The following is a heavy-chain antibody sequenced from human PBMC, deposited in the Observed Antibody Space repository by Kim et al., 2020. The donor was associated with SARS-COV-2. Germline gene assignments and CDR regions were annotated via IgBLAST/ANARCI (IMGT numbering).Heavy chain of an antibody. D-gene: IGHD1-1*01. J-gene: IGHJ4*02. Sequence: YYNPPLESRVTMSVDTSKNQFSLKLSSVTTADTAVYYCVIYGGWNDDVDYWGQGTLVTVSA. V-gene: IGHV4-39*01. CDR3: VIYGGWNDDVDY.